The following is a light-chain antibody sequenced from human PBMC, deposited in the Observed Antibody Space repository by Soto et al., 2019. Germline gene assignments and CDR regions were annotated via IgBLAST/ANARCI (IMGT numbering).Light chain of an antibody. V-gene: IGKV1D-13*01. J-gene: IGKJ4*01. CDR1: QGISSA. Sequence: AIQLTQSPASLSASVGDRVTITCRASQGISSAVAWYQQKPGKAPTLLIYDASSLESGVPSRFSGSGSGTDFTLPISSRQPEDFATYYCQQFNNYPLTFGGGPKVEIK. CDR3: QQFNNYPLT. CDR2: DAS.